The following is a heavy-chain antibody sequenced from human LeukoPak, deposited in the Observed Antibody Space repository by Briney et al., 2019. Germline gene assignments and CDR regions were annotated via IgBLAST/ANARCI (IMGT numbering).Heavy chain of an antibody. Sequence: GGSLRLSCAASGFTSSNYWMSWVRQAPGKGLEWVANIKQDGSEKYYVDSVKGRFTISRDNSKNTLYLQMNSPRAEDTAVYYCAILPGYSSSWYEVDYWGQGTLVTVSS. V-gene: IGHV3-7*03. J-gene: IGHJ4*02. CDR1: GFTSSNYW. D-gene: IGHD6-13*01. CDR3: AILPGYSSSWYEVDY. CDR2: IKQDGSEK.